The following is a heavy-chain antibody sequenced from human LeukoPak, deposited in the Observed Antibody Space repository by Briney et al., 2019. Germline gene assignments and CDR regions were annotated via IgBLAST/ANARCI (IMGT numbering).Heavy chain of an antibody. CDR3: AKGDQAVEMATPDY. CDR1: GFTFSSYG. CDR2: IRYDGSNK. D-gene: IGHD5-24*01. Sequence: GSLRLSCAASGFTFSSYGMHWVRQAPGKGLEWVAFIRYDGSNKYYADSVKGRFTISRDNSKNTLYLQMNSLRAEDTAVYYCAKGDQAVEMATPDYWGQGTLVTVSS. J-gene: IGHJ4*02. V-gene: IGHV3-30*02.